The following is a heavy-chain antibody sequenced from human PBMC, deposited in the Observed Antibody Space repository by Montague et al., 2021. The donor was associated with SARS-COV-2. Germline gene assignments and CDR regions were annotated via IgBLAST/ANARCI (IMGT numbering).Heavy chain of an antibody. CDR3: ARGRQHFNMIVVVMTGGEYYFDY. V-gene: IGHV4-34*01. Sequence: SETLSLTCAVYGGSFSDYYWSWIRQPPGKGLEWIGEINHRGTSKYNTSLKNRVSISLDTSKNQFSLYLSSVTAADTAVYYCARGRQHFNMIVVVMTGGEYYFDYWGQGTLVTVSS. J-gene: IGHJ4*02. CDR1: GGSFSDYY. CDR2: INHRGTS. D-gene: IGHD3-22*01.